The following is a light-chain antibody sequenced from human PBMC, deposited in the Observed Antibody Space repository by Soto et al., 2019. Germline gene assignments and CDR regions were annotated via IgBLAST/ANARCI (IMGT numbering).Light chain of an antibody. CDR3: QQYGSSPPT. V-gene: IGKV3-20*01. J-gene: IGKJ1*01. CDR1: QRISSSY. Sequence: EVVLTQSPGTLSLSPGERTTLSCRASQRISSSYLAWYQQKPGQAPRLLIYAASSRATGIPDRFSGSGSGTDFTLTISRLEPEDFAVYYCQQYGSSPPTFGQGTKVDIK. CDR2: AAS.